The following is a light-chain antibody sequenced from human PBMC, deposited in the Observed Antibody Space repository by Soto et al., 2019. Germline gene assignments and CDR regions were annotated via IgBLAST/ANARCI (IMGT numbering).Light chain of an antibody. CDR1: SSDIGGYYY. V-gene: IGLV2-14*01. CDR3: TSYSSSDIFYV. Sequence: QSVLTQPASVSGSPGQSITISRTGTSSDIGGYYYVSWYQHHPGKAPKLLIYQVTNRPSRVSNRFSGSKSGNTASLTISGLQADDEADYSCTSYSSSDIFYVFGTGTKVTVL. J-gene: IGLJ1*01. CDR2: QVT.